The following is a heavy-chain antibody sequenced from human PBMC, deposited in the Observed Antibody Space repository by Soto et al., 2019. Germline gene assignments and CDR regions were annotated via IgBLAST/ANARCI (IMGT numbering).Heavy chain of an antibody. CDR1: GFTFSNYD. Sequence: VQLVESGGGVVQPGGSLRLSCAASGFTFSNYDMHWVRQVTGKGLEWVSGITTAGDTYYPGSVKGRFTISREKAKNSLYLQMNSLSAGDTAVYYCARELHGGSYGMDVWGQGTTVTVSS. V-gene: IGHV3-13*01. CDR2: ITTAGDT. CDR3: ARELHGGSYGMDV. J-gene: IGHJ6*02.